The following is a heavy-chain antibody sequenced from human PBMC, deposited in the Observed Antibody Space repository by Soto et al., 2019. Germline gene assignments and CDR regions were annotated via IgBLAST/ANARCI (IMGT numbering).Heavy chain of an antibody. Sequence: EVQLVESGGGLVQPGRSLRLACAASGFTFDDYAMHWVRQAPVKGLEWVSGMSWDSGSIAYADSVKGRFTISRDNAKSSLYLQMNSLRAEDTALYYCAKGYYGSGSYPTFDCWGQGTLVTVSS. CDR3: AKGYYGSGSYPTFDC. D-gene: IGHD3-10*01. CDR2: MSWDSGSI. CDR1: GFTFDDYA. V-gene: IGHV3-9*01. J-gene: IGHJ4*02.